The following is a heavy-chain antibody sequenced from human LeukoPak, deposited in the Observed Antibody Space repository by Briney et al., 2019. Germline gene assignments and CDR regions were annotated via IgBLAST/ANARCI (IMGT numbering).Heavy chain of an antibody. J-gene: IGHJ6*03. CDR3: ARDSGSGDYYMDV. CDR1: GFSFSSYG. D-gene: IGHD3-10*01. Sequence: GGSLRLSCAGSGFSFSSYGMHWVRQAPGKGLEWMAFIRSDGSNKYYADSVKGRFSISRDNAKNSLYLQMNSLRAEDTAVYYCARDSGSGDYYMDVWGKGTTVTISS. CDR2: IRSDGSNK. V-gene: IGHV3-30*02.